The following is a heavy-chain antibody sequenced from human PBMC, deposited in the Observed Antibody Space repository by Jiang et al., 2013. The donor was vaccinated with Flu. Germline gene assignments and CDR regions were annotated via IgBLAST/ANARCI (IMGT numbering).Heavy chain of an antibody. V-gene: IGHV5-10-1*01. CDR3: AGPRGDGYLQH. CDR2: IDPSDSYT. Sequence: SLRISCKGSGYSFTSYWISWVRQMPGKAWSGWEIDPSDSYTNYSPSFQGHVTISADKSISTAYLQWSSLKASDTAMYYCAGPRGDGYLQHWGQGTLVTVSS. D-gene: IGHD3-10*01. CDR1: GYSFTSYW. J-gene: IGHJ1*01.